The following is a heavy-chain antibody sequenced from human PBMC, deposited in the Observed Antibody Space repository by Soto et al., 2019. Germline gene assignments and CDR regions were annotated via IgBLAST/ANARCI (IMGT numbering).Heavy chain of an antibody. J-gene: IGHJ6*02. V-gene: IGHV1-18*01. CDR1: VDTFTRYG. CDR3: ARGGPTSADHYYGMDV. CDR2: ISSSNGNV. Sequence: QVQLVQSGAEVKKPGASVKVSCEASVDTFTRYGINWVRQAPGQGLEWMGWISSSNGNVEYAQNVQGRVIMTTDTSTSTGYMELRSLRSDDTAVYYCARGGPTSADHYYGMDVWGQGTTVTVSS. D-gene: IGHD3-10*01.